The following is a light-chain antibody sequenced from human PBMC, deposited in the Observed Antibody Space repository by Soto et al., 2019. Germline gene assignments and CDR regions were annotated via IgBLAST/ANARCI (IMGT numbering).Light chain of an antibody. J-gene: IGKJ1*01. V-gene: IGKV1-5*01. Sequence: DIQLTQSPPALSASIGDRVTITCRASQPASTWVAWYQQKPGKAPTVMIYDASSLQRGAPSRFSGSGSGTEFTLIISRRQPDDFATYYCQQYNSGSHTCGQGTKV. CDR3: QQYNSGSHT. CDR1: QPASTW. CDR2: DAS.